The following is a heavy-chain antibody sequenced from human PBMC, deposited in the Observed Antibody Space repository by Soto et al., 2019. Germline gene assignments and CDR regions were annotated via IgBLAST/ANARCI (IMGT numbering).Heavy chain of an antibody. Sequence: EASVKVSCKASGYTFTYRYLHWVRQAPGQALEWMGWITPFNGNTNYAQKFQDRVTITRDRSMSTAYMELSSLRSEDTAMYYCAAVSNYYYYYGMDVWGQGTTVTVSS. CDR2: ITPFNGNT. D-gene: IGHD4-4*01. V-gene: IGHV1-45*02. CDR3: AAVSNYYYYYGMDV. J-gene: IGHJ6*02. CDR1: GYTFTYRY.